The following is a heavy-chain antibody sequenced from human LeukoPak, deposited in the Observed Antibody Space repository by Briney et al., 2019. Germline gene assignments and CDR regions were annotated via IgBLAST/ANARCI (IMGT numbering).Heavy chain of an antibody. CDR1: GFTFSSYN. D-gene: IGHD3-3*01. J-gene: IGHJ3*02. CDR3: ARGDYYDFWSGPSGGAFDI. V-gene: IGHV3-33*08. Sequence: GGSLRLSCVVSGFTFSSYNMNWVRQAPGKGLEWVAVIWYDGSNKYYADSVKGRFTISRDNSKNTLYLQMNSLRAEDTAVYYCARGDYYDFWSGPSGGAFDIWGQGTMVTVSS. CDR2: IWYDGSNK.